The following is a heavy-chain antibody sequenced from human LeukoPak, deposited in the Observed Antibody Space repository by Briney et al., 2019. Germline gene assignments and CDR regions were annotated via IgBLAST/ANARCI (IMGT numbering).Heavy chain of an antibody. V-gene: IGHV1-18*01. CDR3: ARDQSRIAVADPFDY. D-gene: IGHD6-19*01. Sequence: ASVKVSCKASGYTFTSYGISWVRQAPGQGLEWMGWISAYNGNTNYAQKLQGRVTMTTDTSTSTAYMELRSLRSDDTAVYYCARDQSRIAVADPFDYWGQGTLVTVSS. CDR2: ISAYNGNT. J-gene: IGHJ4*02. CDR1: GYTFTSYG.